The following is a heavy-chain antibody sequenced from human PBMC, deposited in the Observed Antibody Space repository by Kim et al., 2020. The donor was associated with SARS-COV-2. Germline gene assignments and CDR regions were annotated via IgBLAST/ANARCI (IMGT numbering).Heavy chain of an antibody. J-gene: IGHJ6*02. CDR1: GGSFSGYY. Sequence: SETLSLTCAVYGGSFSGYYWSWIRQPPGKGLEWIGEINHSGSTNYNPSLKSRVTISVDTSKNQFSLKLSSVTAADTAVYYCAKSNGRYCSSTSCYTRLYYYYGMDVWGQGTTVTVSS. V-gene: IGHV4-34*01. CDR2: INHSGST. D-gene: IGHD2-2*02. CDR3: AKSNGRYCSSTSCYTRLYYYYGMDV.